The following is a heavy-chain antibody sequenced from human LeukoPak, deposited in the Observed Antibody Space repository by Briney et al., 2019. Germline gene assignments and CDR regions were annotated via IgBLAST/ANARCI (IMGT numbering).Heavy chain of an antibody. CDR2: ISGSGGST. Sequence: GGSLRLSCAASGFTFSSYAMSWVRQAPGKGLEWVSAISGSGGSTYYADSVKGRFTISRDDSKNTLYLQMNSLRAEDTAVYYCAKDGYCSSTSCQFDYWGQGTLVTVSS. CDR3: AKDGYCSSTSCQFDY. J-gene: IGHJ4*02. D-gene: IGHD2-2*01. CDR1: GFTFSSYA. V-gene: IGHV3-23*01.